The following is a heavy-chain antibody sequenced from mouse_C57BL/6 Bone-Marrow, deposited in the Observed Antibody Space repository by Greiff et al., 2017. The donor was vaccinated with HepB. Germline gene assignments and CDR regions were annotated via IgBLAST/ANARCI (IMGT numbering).Heavy chain of an antibody. J-gene: IGHJ2*01. CDR2: ISSGGSYT. CDR3: ARPLAPYYFDD. Sequence: DVMLVESGGDLVKPGGSLKLSCAASGFTFSSYGMSWVRQTPDKRLEWVATISSGGSYTYYPDSVKGRFTISRDNAKNTLYLQMSSLKSEDTAMYYCARPLAPYYFDDWGQGTTLTVSS. CDR1: GFTFSSYG. V-gene: IGHV5-6*02.